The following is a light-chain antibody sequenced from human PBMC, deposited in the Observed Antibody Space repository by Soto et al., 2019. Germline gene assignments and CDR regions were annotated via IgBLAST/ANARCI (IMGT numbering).Light chain of an antibody. V-gene: IGLV3-21*02. CDR3: QVWDRSSDHWV. CDR1: NIGSKS. J-gene: IGLJ3*02. Sequence: SYELTQPPSVSVAPGQTATITCGGSNIGSKSVHWYQQKPGQAPVLVVFDDSDRPSGIPGRFSGSNFGETATLTISGVEAGDKADYYCQVWDRSSDHWVFGGGTKLTVL. CDR2: DDS.